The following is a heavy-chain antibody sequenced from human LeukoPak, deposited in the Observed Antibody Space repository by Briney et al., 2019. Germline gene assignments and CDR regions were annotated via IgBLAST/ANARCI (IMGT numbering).Heavy chain of an antibody. CDR3: AREGGWYQIDY. V-gene: IGHV3-21*01. Sequence: GGSLRLSCAASGFTFSSYSMNWVRQAPGKGLEWVSSISSSSSNIYYADSVKGRFTISRDNAKNSLSPQMNSLRAEDTAVYYCAREGGWYQIDYWGQGTLVTVSS. CDR1: GFTFSSYS. D-gene: IGHD2-15*01. CDR2: ISSSSSNI. J-gene: IGHJ4*02.